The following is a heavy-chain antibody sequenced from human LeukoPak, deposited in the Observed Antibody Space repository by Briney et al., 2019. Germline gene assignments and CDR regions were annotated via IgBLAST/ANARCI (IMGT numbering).Heavy chain of an antibody. CDR2: ISSSSSYI. CDR3: ARELLWFGEFGVDAFDI. Sequence: GGSLRLSCAASGFTLSSYSMNWVRQAPGKGLEWVSSISSSSSYIYYADSVKGRFTISRDNAKNSLYLQMSSLRAEDTAVYYCARELLWFGEFGVDAFDIWGQGTMVTVSS. J-gene: IGHJ3*02. CDR1: GFTLSSYS. D-gene: IGHD3-10*01. V-gene: IGHV3-21*01.